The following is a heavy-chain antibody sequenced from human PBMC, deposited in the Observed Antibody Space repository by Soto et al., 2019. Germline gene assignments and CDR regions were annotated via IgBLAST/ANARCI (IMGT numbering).Heavy chain of an antibody. D-gene: IGHD3-10*01. Sequence: QVQLVQSGAEVKKPGASVKVSCKASGYTFTSYGISWVRQAPGQGLEWMGWISTYNGNTKYAQKLQGRVTMTTATSRSRGYMELRTLNSDDTDGFYCAREMVQGVGSDYWGQGTLVTVSS. V-gene: IGHV1-18*01. CDR3: AREMVQGVGSDY. J-gene: IGHJ4*02. CDR2: ISTYNGNT. CDR1: GYTFTSYG.